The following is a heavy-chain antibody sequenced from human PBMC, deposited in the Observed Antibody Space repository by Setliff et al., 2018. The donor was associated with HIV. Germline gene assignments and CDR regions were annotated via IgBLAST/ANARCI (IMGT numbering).Heavy chain of an antibody. CDR3: ARFSSTGWRRAFDV. V-gene: IGHV4-39*02. CDR1: GGAISSRAYF. Sequence: PSETLSLTCIVSGGAISSRAYFWGWIRQPPGKGLEWIGSISSSGSFYYNPSLRSRVTISVDTSNNHFSLRLTSLTAADTAVYFCARFSSTGWRRAFDVWGQGTKVTVSS. D-gene: IGHD6-19*01. J-gene: IGHJ3*01. CDR2: ISSSGSF.